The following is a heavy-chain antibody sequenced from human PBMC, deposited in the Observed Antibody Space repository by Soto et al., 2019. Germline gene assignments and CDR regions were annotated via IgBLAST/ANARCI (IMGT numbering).Heavy chain of an antibody. CDR2: MNPNSGNT. D-gene: IGHD3-3*01. Sequence: ASVKVSCKASGYTFTSYDINWVRQATGQGLEWMGWMNPNSGNTGYAQKFQGRVTMTRNTSISTAYMELSSLRSEDTAVYYCARGILEWLNVDYYYMDVWGKGTTVTV. J-gene: IGHJ6*03. CDR3: ARGILEWLNVDYYYMDV. CDR1: GYTFTSYD. V-gene: IGHV1-8*01.